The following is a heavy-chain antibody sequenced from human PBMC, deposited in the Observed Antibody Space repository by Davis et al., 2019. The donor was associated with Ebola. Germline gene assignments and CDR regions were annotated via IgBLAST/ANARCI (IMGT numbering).Heavy chain of an antibody. V-gene: IGHV3-23*01. D-gene: IGHD3-9*01. CDR1: GFTFSGYA. CDR3: AKSAGPIRYFDWLSYYYGMDV. CDR2: ISGSGGST. J-gene: IGHJ6*02. Sequence: PGGSLRLSCAASGFTFSGYAMSWVRQAPGKGLEWVSAISGSGGSTYYADSVKGRFTISRDNSKNTLYLQMNSLRAEDTAVYYCAKSAGPIRYFDWLSYYYGMDVWGQGTTVTVSS.